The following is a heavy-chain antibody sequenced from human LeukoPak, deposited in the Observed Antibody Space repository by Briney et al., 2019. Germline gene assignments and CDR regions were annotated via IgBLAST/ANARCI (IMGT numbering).Heavy chain of an antibody. CDR1: GGSISSGGYY. Sequence: KTSETLSLTCTVSGGSISSGGYYWSWIRQHPGKGLEWIGYIYYSGSTYYNPSLKSRVTISVDTSKNQFSLKLSSVTAADPAVYYCARATGTTNFDYWGQGTLVTVSS. CDR3: ARATGTTNFDY. V-gene: IGHV4-31*03. CDR2: IYYSGST. J-gene: IGHJ4*02. D-gene: IGHD1-7*01.